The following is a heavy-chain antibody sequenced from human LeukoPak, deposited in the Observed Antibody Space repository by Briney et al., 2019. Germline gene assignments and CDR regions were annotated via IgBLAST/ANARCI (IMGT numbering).Heavy chain of an antibody. CDR2: ISAYNGNT. J-gene: IGHJ6*02. Sequence: GASVKVSCKASGYTFTSYGISWVRQAPGQGLEWMGWISAYNGNTNYAQKLQGRVTMTTDTSTSTAYMELRSLRSDDTAVYYCARARRYNWNYYYYGMDVWGQGTTVTVSS. CDR1: GYTFTSYG. V-gene: IGHV1-18*01. D-gene: IGHD1-20*01. CDR3: ARARRYNWNYYYYGMDV.